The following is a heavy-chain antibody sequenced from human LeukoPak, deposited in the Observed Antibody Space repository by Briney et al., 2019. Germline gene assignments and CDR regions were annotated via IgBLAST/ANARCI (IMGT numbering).Heavy chain of an antibody. V-gene: IGHV4-34*01. CDR3: ASSGGVFSMVRGTKFDY. D-gene: IGHD3-10*01. J-gene: IGHJ4*02. Sequence: MPSETLSLTCAVYGGSFSGYYWSWIRQPPGKGLEWIGEINHSGSTNYNPSLKSRVTISVDTSKNQFSLKLSSVTAADTAVYYCASSGGVFSMVRGTKFDYWGQGTLVTVSS. CDR2: INHSGST. CDR1: GGSFSGYY.